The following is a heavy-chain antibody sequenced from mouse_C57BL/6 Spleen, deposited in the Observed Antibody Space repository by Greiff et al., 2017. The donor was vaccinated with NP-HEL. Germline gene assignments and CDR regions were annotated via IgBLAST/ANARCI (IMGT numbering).Heavy chain of an antibody. V-gene: IGHV3-6*01. J-gene: IGHJ3*01. D-gene: IGHD2-4*01. CDR3: ARGVDDYDGWFAY. Sequence: VQLQQSGPGLVKPSQSLSLTCSVTGYSITSGYYWNWIRQFPGNKLEWMGYISYDGSNNYNPSLKNRISITRDTSKNQFFLKLNSVTTEDTATYYCARGVDDYDGWFAYWGQGTLVTVSA. CDR1: GYSITSGYY. CDR2: ISYDGSN.